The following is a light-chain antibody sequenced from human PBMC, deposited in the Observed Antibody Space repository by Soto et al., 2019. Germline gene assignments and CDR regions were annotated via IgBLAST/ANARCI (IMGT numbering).Light chain of an antibody. V-gene: IGKV3-20*01. CDR1: QSVTNNY. CDR3: QHYGHALWA. Sequence: VLTQSPGTLSLSPGERATLSCRASQSVTNNYLAWYQQKPGQSPRLLMSGASKRATGVPERFSGSGSGTDFTLTISRLEPEDFAVYYCQHYGHALWAFGQGTKVDIK. J-gene: IGKJ1*01. CDR2: GAS.